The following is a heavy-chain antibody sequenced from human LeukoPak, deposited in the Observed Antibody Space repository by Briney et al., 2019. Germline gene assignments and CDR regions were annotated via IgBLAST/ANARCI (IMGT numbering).Heavy chain of an antibody. CDR3: ARDQGSLTRSWYTGY. CDR2: INPYSGDT. V-gene: IGHV1-2*06. CDR1: GYTFTGYH. Sequence: ASVKVSCKASGYTFTGYHIHWVRQAPGQGLERMGRINPYSGDTNFAQKFQGRVTMTRDASITTAYMDLSSLTPDDTAVYFCARDQGSLTRSWYTGYWGQGTQVTVSS. D-gene: IGHD6-13*01. J-gene: IGHJ4*02.